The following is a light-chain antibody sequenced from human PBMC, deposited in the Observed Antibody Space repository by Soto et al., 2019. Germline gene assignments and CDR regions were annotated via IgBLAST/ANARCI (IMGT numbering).Light chain of an antibody. CDR2: EVS. CDR3: SSFVGTNAV. V-gene: IGLV2-8*01. CDR1: SSDIGDYEY. Sequence: QPVLTQPPSASGSPGQSVTISCTGTSSDIGDYEYVSWYQQHPGKAPKLMIYEVSERPSGVPDRFSGSKSGNTASLTVSGLQAEDEAAYYCSSFVGTNAVFGTGTKVTVL. J-gene: IGLJ1*01.